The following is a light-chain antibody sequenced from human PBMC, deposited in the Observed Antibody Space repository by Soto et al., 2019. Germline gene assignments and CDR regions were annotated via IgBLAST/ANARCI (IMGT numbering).Light chain of an antibody. CDR2: EVS. Sequence: QSALTQPPSASGSPGQSVTISCTGTSSDVGGFNYVSWYQHHPGKAPKLMIYEVSKRPSGVPDRFSGSKSGNTASLTGSGLQAEDEADYYCSSYAGSNKGVFGGGTKVTVL. CDR1: SSDVGGFNY. J-gene: IGLJ2*01. V-gene: IGLV2-8*01. CDR3: SSYAGSNKGV.